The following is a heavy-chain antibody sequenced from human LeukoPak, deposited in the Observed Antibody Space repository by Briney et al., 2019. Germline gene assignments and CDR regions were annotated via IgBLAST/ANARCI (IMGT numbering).Heavy chain of an antibody. Sequence: GGSLRLSCAASGFTFSSYAMSWVCQAPGKGLEWVSAISGSGGSTYYADSVKGRFTISRDNSKNTLYLQMNSLRAEDTAVYYCAKDDSGSYYIPYYFDYWGQGTLVTVSS. CDR2: ISGSGGST. D-gene: IGHD1-26*01. V-gene: IGHV3-23*01. CDR3: AKDDSGSYYIPYYFDY. J-gene: IGHJ4*02. CDR1: GFTFSSYA.